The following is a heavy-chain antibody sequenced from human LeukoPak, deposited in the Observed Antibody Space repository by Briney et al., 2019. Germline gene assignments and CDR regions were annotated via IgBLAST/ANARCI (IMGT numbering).Heavy chain of an antibody. D-gene: IGHD3-22*01. V-gene: IGHV3-30-3*01. CDR1: GFTFSSYW. J-gene: IGHJ3*02. CDR2: ISYDGSNK. CDR3: ARSRSSGYYYEDAFDI. Sequence: PGGSLRLSCAASGFTFSSYWMHWVRQAPGKGLEWVAVISYDGSNKYYADSVKGRFTISRDNSKNTLYLQMNSLRAEDTAVYYSARSRSSGYYYEDAFDIWGQGTMVTVSS.